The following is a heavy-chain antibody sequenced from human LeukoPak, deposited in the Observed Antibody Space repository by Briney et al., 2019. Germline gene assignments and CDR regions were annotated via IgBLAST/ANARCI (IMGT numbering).Heavy chain of an antibody. D-gene: IGHD6-13*01. CDR2: IYYSGST. J-gene: IGHJ4*02. V-gene: IGHV4-59*08. CDR1: GGSISSYY. CDR3: ARHGRYSSSWYLYSSGSIDY. Sequence: SETLSLTCTVSGGSISSYYWSWIRQPPGKGLEWIGYIYYSGSTNYNPSLKSRVTISVDTSKNQFSLKLSSVTAADTAVYYCARHGRYSSSWYLYSSGSIDYWGQGTLVTVSS.